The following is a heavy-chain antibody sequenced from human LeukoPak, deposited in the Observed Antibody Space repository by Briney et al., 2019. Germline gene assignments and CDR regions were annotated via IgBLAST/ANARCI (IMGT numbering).Heavy chain of an antibody. CDR3: AKDRVSYSSRQAGWFDP. CDR1: GFTFSSYG. D-gene: IGHD6-13*01. Sequence: SGGSLRLSCAASGFTFSSYGMHWVRQAPGKGLEWVAVISYDGSNKYYADSVKGRFTISRDNSKNTLYLQMNSLRAEDTAVYYCAKDRVSYSSRQAGWFDPWGQGTLVTVSS. J-gene: IGHJ5*02. CDR2: ISYDGSNK. V-gene: IGHV3-30*18.